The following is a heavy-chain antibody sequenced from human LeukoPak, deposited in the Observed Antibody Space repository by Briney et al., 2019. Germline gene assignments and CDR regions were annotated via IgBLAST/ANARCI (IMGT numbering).Heavy chain of an antibody. CDR2: INHSDST. D-gene: IGHD6-6*01. CDR3: ARESLAARRGTNWFDP. J-gene: IGHJ5*02. CDR1: GGSFSGHY. V-gene: IGHV4-34*01. Sequence: SETLSLTCAVSGGSFSGHYWSWIRQSPEKGREWIGEINHSDSTNYNPSLKSRVTILVDTSKNQFSLKLSSVTAADTAVYYCARESLAARRGTNWFDPWGQGTLVTVSS.